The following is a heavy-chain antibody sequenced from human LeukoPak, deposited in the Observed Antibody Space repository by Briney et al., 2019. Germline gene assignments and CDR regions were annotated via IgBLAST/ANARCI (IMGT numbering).Heavy chain of an antibody. CDR2: IYHSGST. D-gene: IGHD2-2*01. Sequence: SETLSLTCAVSGGSISSSNWWSWVRQPPGKGLEWIGEIYHSGSTNYNPSLKSRVTISVDKSKNQFSLKLSSVTAADTAVYYCARYRMGYCSSTSCYLFDYWGQGTLVTVSS. J-gene: IGHJ4*02. CDR3: ARYRMGYCSSTSCYLFDY. V-gene: IGHV4-4*02. CDR1: GGSISSSNW.